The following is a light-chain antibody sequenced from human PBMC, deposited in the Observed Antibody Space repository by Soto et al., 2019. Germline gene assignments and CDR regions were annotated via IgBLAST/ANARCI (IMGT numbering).Light chain of an antibody. CDR1: QSVSSY. CDR3: QHRSNWPIT. J-gene: IGKJ5*01. V-gene: IGKV3-11*01. CDR2: DAS. Sequence: EIVLTQSPATLSLSPGERATLSCRASQSVSSYLAWYQQKLGQAPRLLIYDASNRAPGIPARFSGSGSGTDFTLTISSLEPEDFAVYYCQHRSNWPITFGQGTRLEIK.